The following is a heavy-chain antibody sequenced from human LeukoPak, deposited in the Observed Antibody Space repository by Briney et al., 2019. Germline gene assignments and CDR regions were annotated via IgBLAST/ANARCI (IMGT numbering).Heavy chain of an antibody. J-gene: IGHJ4*02. CDR1: GFTVSSNY. V-gene: IGHV3-53*01. Sequence: PGGSLRLSCAASGFTVSSNYMSWVRQAPGKGLEWVSVIYSGGSTYYTDSVKGRFTISRDNSKNTLYLQMNSLRAGKSTVDYSATDGSYYSGSGSYRRYFDYWGQGTLVTVSS. CDR3: ATDGSYYSGSGSYRRYFDY. D-gene: IGHD3-10*01. CDR2: IYSGGST.